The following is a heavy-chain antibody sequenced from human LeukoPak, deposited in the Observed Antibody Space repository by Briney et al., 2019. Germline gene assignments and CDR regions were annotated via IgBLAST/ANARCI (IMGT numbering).Heavy chain of an antibody. J-gene: IGHJ4*02. D-gene: IGHD4-23*01. CDR1: GFTFSSYG. V-gene: IGHV3-30*18. CDR3: AKGPFAMGTPYYFDY. CDR2: ISYDGSHK. Sequence: GGSLRLSCAASGFTFSSYGMHWVRQAPGKGLEWVAVISYDGSHKNYADSVKGRFTISRDNSKNTLYLQMNSLRAEDTAVYYCAKGPFAMGTPYYFDYWGQGTLVTVSS.